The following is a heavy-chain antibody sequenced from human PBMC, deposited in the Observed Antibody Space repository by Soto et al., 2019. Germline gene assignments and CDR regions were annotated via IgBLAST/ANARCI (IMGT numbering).Heavy chain of an antibody. CDR3: AKDYYDSSGYYFLAVYFDY. CDR1: GLSFGIGA. CDR2: ISGSGGST. Sequence: LRHWYGASGLSFGIGAMSMVRKAPGKGLEWVSAISGSGGSTYYADSVKGRFTISRDNSKNTLCLQMNSLRAEDTAVYYCAKDYYDSSGYYFLAVYFDYWGQGTLVTVSS. V-gene: IGHV3-23*01. D-gene: IGHD3-22*01. J-gene: IGHJ4*02.